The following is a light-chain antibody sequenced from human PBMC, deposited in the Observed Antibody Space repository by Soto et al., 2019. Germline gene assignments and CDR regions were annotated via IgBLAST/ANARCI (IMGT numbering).Light chain of an antibody. J-gene: IGKJ3*01. Sequence: DIQMTQSPSSLSASVGDRVTITCRTSQTISDYLNWYQHKPGKAPKLLISAASSLQSGVPSRFSGSGSGTDFTLTISSLQPEDFATYYCQQSYSTLTFGPGTKVDSK. CDR2: AAS. V-gene: IGKV1-39*01. CDR1: QTISDY. CDR3: QQSYSTLT.